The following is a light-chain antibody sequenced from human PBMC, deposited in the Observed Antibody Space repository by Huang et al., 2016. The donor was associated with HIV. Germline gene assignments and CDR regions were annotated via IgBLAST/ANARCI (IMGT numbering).Light chain of an antibody. CDR1: QRIGTN. CDR3: QQYQVWPPAT. Sequence: EIVMTQSPATLSLSPGERATLSCRASQRIGTNLAWYQQNPGQDPRLLIYGGSTRGSGIPDRCSGSGSGTEFTLTIYSLQAEDFAVYYCQQYQVWPPATFGQGTRVEIK. J-gene: IGKJ1*01. CDR2: GGS. V-gene: IGKV3-15*01.